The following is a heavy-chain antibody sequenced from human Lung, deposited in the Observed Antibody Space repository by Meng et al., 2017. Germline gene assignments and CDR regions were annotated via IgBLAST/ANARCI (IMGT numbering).Heavy chain of an antibody. J-gene: IGHJ4*02. Sequence: QVQLVQSGAEVKKPGASVTFSCKASGYTFTGYYIHWVRQAPGQGLEWMGRINPKSGGTNYAQKFQGRVTMTRDTSISTAYIELSGLRSDDTAVYYCARGGSYSSDYWGQGTLVTVSS. V-gene: IGHV1-2*06. CDR1: GYTFTGYY. CDR2: INPKSGGT. D-gene: IGHD3-16*01. CDR3: ARGGSYSSDY.